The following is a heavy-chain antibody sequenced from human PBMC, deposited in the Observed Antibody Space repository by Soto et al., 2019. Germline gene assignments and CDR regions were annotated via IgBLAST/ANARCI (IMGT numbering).Heavy chain of an antibody. CDR2: MYNTGST. J-gene: IGHJ6*02. Sequence: SETLSLTCTVSGGSISGYYWRWMRQPPGKGLEWIGYMYNTGSTVYNPSFKSRVTISVDTSKNQFSLKLNSVTAADTAVYYCARDLWGYCGTDCYPLDVWVQGTTVT. V-gene: IGHV4-59*01. CDR1: GGSISGYY. D-gene: IGHD2-21*02. CDR3: ARDLWGYCGTDCYPLDV.